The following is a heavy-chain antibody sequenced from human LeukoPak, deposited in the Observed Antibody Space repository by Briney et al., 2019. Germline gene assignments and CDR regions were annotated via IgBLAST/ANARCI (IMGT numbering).Heavy chain of an antibody. D-gene: IGHD3-22*01. CDR2: INHSGST. CDR3: AREDYDSSGFLVG. Sequence: SETLSLNCAVYGGSFSGYYWSWIRQPPGKGLEWIGEINHSGSTNYNPSLKSRVTISVDTSKNQFSLKLSSVTAADTAVYYCAREDYDSSGFLVGWGQGTLVTVSS. V-gene: IGHV4-34*01. CDR1: GGSFSGYY. J-gene: IGHJ4*02.